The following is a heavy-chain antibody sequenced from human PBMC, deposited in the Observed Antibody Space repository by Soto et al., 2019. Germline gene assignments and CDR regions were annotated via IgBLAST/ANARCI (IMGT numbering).Heavy chain of an antibody. Sequence: SETLSLTCTVSGGSISSDDYYWTWIRQTPGKGLEWIGHIFYSGSAYYNPSLKSRVSISIDTSKNQFSLKLTSVTAADTAVYYCSRDLVLVPAARGLDVWGQGTTVT. CDR2: IFYSGSA. CDR1: GGSISSDDYY. CDR3: SRDLVLVPAARGLDV. V-gene: IGHV4-30-4*01. D-gene: IGHD2-2*01. J-gene: IGHJ6*02.